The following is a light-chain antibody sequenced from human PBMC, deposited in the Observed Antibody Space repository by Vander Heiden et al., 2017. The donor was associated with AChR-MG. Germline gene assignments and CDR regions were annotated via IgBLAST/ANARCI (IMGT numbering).Light chain of an antibody. CDR2: RVS. V-gene: IGKV1-5*03. J-gene: IGKJ4*01. CDR3: QQVNIFPLS. CDR1: LSVSTW. Sequence: DIQMTQSPSTLSASGGDPVPITLRASLSVSTWLAWYQQKPGIAPKLLIYRVSSFEAAVPSRFSRSGSGTEFTLTMSSLQPDDLATYYCQQVNIFPLSFGGWI.